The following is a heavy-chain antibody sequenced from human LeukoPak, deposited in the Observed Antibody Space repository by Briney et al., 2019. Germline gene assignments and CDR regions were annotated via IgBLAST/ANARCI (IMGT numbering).Heavy chain of an antibody. V-gene: IGHV3-23*01. Sequence: PGGSLRLSCAASGFTFSSYAMSWVRQAPGKGLEWVSVISGSGGSTYYADSMKGRFTIPRDNSKNTLYLQMNSLRAEDTAVYYCAKSGYCSGGSCFAWVDYWGQGTLVTVSS. J-gene: IGHJ4*02. CDR1: GFTFSSYA. D-gene: IGHD2-15*01. CDR3: AKSGYCSGGSCFAWVDY. CDR2: ISGSGGST.